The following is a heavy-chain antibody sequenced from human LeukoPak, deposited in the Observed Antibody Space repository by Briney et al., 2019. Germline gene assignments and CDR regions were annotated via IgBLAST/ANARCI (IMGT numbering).Heavy chain of an antibody. J-gene: IGHJ3*02. CDR1: GFTFSSYV. Sequence: GRSLRLSCAASGFTFSSYVTHWVRQAPGKGLEWVAVISYDGSFKYYADSVKGRFTISRDDSMNTLYLQMNSLRAEDTAVYSCAREDNAFDIWGQGTMVTVSS. CDR3: AREDNAFDI. V-gene: IGHV3-30*04. D-gene: IGHD2-15*01. CDR2: ISYDGSFK.